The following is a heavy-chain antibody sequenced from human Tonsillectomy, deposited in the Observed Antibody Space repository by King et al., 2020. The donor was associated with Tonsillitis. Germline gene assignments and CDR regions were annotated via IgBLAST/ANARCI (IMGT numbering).Heavy chain of an antibody. D-gene: IGHD5-12*01. CDR3: ARDPGVATMWDRPIDY. V-gene: IGHV3-20*04. J-gene: IGHJ4*02. CDR2: INWNGGST. Sequence: DEQLVQSGGGVVRPGGSLRLSCAASGFTFVDYGMTWVRQAPGKGLEWVSGINWNGGSTHYADSVKGRLTISRDNAKNSLYLQMNSLRAEDTALYYCARDPGVATMWDRPIDYWGQGTLVTVSS. CDR1: GFTFVDYG.